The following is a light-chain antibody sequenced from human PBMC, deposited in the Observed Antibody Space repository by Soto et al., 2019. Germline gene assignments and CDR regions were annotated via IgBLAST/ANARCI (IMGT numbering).Light chain of an antibody. CDR2: APA. V-gene: IGKV1-8*01. Sequence: AIRMTQSPSSFSASTGDRVTITCRASQGISSYLAWYQQKPGKAPKLLIYAPATLQRGAPSRFSASGSGTDFTLTISRLQAEDFATYYGQQYLSYPYTFGQGTKLEI. CDR3: QQYLSYPYT. J-gene: IGKJ2*01. CDR1: QGISSY.